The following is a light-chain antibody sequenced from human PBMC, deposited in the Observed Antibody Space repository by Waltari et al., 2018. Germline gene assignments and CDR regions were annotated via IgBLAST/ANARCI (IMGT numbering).Light chain of an antibody. CDR1: ERISRW. Sequence: TQSPSTLSASVGDRVTITCRASERISRWLAWYQQKPGMAPKLLIYQASSLEDGVPSRFSGSGFETEFSLSISSLQPEDFTTYYCQQYNTYPWTFGQGTKV. CDR3: QQYNTYPWT. CDR2: QAS. J-gene: IGKJ1*01. V-gene: IGKV1-5*03.